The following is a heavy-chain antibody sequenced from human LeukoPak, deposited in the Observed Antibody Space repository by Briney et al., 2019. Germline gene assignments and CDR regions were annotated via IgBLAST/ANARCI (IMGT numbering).Heavy chain of an antibody. D-gene: IGHD2-15*01. CDR1: GFTFGHTW. V-gene: IGHV3-74*01. CDR3: TRDVGYCGGGTCFPLGPADF. Sequence: PGGSLRLSCAASGFTFGHTWMHWVRQAPGKGLEWVSLIKGDDANTDYADFVKGRFAISRDNAKNMVFLQMDSLRAEDTAVYYCTRDVGYCGGGTCFPLGPADFWGQGTLVTVSS. J-gene: IGHJ4*02. CDR2: IKGDDANT.